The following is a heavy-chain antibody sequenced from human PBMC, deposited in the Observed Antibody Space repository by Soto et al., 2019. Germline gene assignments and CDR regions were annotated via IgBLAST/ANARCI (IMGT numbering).Heavy chain of an antibody. V-gene: IGHV3-43*01. Sequence: EVQLVESGGVVVQPGGSLGLSCAASGFTFDDYTMHWVRQAPGKGLEWVSLISWDGGSTYYADSVKGRFTISRDNSKNSLYLQMNSLRTEDTALYYCAKDSGYYDYYYYGMDVWGQGTTVTVSS. CDR3: AKDSGYYDYYYYGMDV. CDR1: GFTFDDYT. D-gene: IGHD3-22*01. CDR2: ISWDGGST. J-gene: IGHJ6*02.